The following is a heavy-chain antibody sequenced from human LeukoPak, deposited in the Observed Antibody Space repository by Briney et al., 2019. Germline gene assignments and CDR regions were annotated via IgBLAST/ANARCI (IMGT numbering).Heavy chain of an antibody. V-gene: IGHV4-59*08. CDR1: GGSISTYY. Sequence: SETLSLTCTVSGGSISTYYWSWIRQPPGKGLEWIGYMDYSGSTNYNPSLKSRVTISVDTSKNQFSLKLSSVTAADTAVYYCARRGGSYSFDYWGQGTLVTVSS. CDR3: ARRGGSYSFDY. D-gene: IGHD2-15*01. CDR2: MDYSGST. J-gene: IGHJ4*02.